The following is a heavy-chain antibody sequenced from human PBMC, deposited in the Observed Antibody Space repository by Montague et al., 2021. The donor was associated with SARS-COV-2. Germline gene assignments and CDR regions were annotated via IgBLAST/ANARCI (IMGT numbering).Heavy chain of an antibody. CDR1: GSSVRSYY. V-gene: IGHV4-59*02. CDR2: IYDSGST. D-gene: IGHD4-17*01. Sequence: SETLSPTCIVSGSSVRSYYWSWIRQPPGKGLEWIGNIYDSGSTNXXPSLKSRVTISVDTSKNQFSLKLSSVTAAGTAVYYCARENTVTTFGGPYYIDSWGQGTLVTVSA. CDR3: ARENTVTTFGGPYYIDS. J-gene: IGHJ4*02.